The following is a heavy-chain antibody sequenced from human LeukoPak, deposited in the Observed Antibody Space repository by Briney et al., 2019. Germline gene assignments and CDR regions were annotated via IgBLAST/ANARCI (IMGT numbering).Heavy chain of an antibody. D-gene: IGHD3-10*01. J-gene: IGHJ4*02. CDR2: INSTSSYI. CDR1: GFSFSSYT. CDR3: ARERVVRGVIITFDY. V-gene: IGHV3-21*01. Sequence: GGSLRLSCAASGFSFSSYTMNWVRQAPGKGLEWVCSINSTSSYIYYADSVQGRFTISRDNAKNSLYLQMNSLRAEDTAVSYCARERVVRGVIITFDYWGQGTLVTVSS.